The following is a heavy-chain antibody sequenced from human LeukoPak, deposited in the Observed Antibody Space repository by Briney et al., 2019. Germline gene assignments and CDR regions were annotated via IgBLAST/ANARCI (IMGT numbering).Heavy chain of an antibody. CDR3: ARDFDYDFWSGYYGEPKNWFDP. J-gene: IGHJ5*02. CDR2: ISAYNGNT. V-gene: IGHV1-18*01. D-gene: IGHD3-3*01. CDR1: GYTFTSYA. Sequence: ASVKVSCKASGYTFTSYAISWVRQAPGQELEWMGWISAYNGNTNYAQKLQGRVTMTTDTSTSTAYMELRSLRSDDTAVYYCARDFDYDFWSGYYGEPKNWFDPWGQGTLVNVSS.